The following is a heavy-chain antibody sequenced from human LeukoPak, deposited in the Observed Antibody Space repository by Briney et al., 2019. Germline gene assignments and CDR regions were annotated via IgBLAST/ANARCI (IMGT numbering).Heavy chain of an antibody. D-gene: IGHD4-17*01. CDR3: ARGDYGDDDAFDI. CDR1: GYTFTSYY. J-gene: IGHJ3*02. V-gene: IGHV1-8*03. CDR2: MNPNSGNT. Sequence: ASVNVSCKAPGYTFTSYYMHWVRQAAGQGLEWMGWMNPNSGNTGYAQKFQGRVTITRTTSISPAYMELSRLRSEDTAVYYCARGDYGDDDAFDIWGQGTMVTVSS.